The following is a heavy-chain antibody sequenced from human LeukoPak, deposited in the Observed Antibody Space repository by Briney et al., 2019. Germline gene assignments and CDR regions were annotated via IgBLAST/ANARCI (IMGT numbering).Heavy chain of an antibody. CDR2: IITIFASA. CDR3: ARDNWFDP. J-gene: IGHJ5*02. V-gene: IGHV1-69*05. Sequence: ASVTVSCKASVGTFSNYAISWVRQAPGQGLEGMGGIITIFASANYAQNLQGRVTMTTDTSTSTAYMELRSLRSDDTAVYYCARDNWFDPWGQRTLVTVSS. CDR1: VGTFSNYA.